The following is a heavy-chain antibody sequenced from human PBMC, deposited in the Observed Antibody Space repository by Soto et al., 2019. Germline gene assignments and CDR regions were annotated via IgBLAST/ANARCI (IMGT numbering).Heavy chain of an antibody. CDR3: ARDNGNYFDY. CDR1: GYTFSSYG. Sequence: ASVKVSCKTSGYTFSSYGISWVRQAPGQGLEWMGWISGYSGSTNYVQEFQGRVTMTTDTSTSTAYMELRNLKSDDTAVYYCARDNGNYFDYWGLGTLVTVSS. CDR2: ISGYSGST. V-gene: IGHV1-18*01. J-gene: IGHJ4*02. D-gene: IGHD4-17*01.